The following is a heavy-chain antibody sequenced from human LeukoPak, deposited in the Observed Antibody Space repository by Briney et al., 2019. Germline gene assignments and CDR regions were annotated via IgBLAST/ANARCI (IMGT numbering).Heavy chain of an antibody. CDR3: ARRPRRGYSKLSWAFDI. J-gene: IGHJ3*02. D-gene: IGHD6-13*01. V-gene: IGHV4-59*12. CDR2: LYYSGST. Sequence: SETLSLTCTVSGGSISSYYWTWIRQPPGKGLEWIGSLYYSGSTNYNPSLKSRVTISVDTSKNQFSLKLSSVTAADTAVYYCARRPRRGYSKLSWAFDIWDQGTMVTVSS. CDR1: GGSISSYY.